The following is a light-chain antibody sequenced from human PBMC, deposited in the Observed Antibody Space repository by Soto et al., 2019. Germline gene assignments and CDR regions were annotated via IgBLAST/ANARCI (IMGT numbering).Light chain of an antibody. Sequence: QSVLTQPPSVSGAPGQRVTISCTGSSSSIGAGYDVHWYQQLPGTAPKLLIYGNRNRPSGVPDRFSGSKSVTSASLAITGLQAEDEADYYCQSYDSSLSGSFVFGTGTKLTVL. CDR3: QSYDSSLSGSFV. CDR1: SSSIGAGYD. CDR2: GNR. V-gene: IGLV1-40*01. J-gene: IGLJ1*01.